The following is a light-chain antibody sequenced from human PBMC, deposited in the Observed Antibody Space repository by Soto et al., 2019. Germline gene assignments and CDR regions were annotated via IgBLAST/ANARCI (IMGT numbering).Light chain of an antibody. CDR2: AAS. CDR1: QDISND. J-gene: IGKJ4*02. V-gene: IGKV1-16*01. CDR3: QQYRDYPLT. Sequence: DIQMTQSPSSLSPSVGDRVTITCRASQDISNDLVWIQQKPGRAPKYLIYAASSLQSGVPSRFRGSGSGTDFTLIIDNLQPEDFATYYCQQYRDYPLTFGGGTRVEIK.